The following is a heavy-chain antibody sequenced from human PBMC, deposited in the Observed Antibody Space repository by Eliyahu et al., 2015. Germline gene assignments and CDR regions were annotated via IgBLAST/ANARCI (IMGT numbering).Heavy chain of an antibody. Sequence: QVQLQQWGXGLLKPSETLSLTXAVYGESFXGYYGSXIRQPPGKGLEWIGKINHRGSANYNPSLKSRVTISVDTSKNQFSLNLNSVTAADTAVYCCARGTYNDYAEYFQHWGQGTLVTVSS. CDR2: INHRGSA. V-gene: IGHV4-34*01. CDR3: ARGTYNDYAEYFQH. J-gene: IGHJ1*01. CDR1: GESFXGYY. D-gene: IGHD4-17*01.